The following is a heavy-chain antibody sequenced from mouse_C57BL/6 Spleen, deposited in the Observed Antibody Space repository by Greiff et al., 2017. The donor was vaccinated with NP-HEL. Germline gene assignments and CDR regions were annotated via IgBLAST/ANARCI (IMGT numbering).Heavy chain of an antibody. D-gene: IGHD2-5*01. V-gene: IGHV14-2*01. J-gene: IGHJ3*01. Sequence: VQLQQSGAELVKPGASVKLSCTASGFNIKDYYMHWVKQRTEQGLEWIGRIDPEDGETQYAPKFHGKATITADTSSNTAYLQLSSLTSEDTAVYYCASYYSNPLAYWGQGTLVTVSA. CDR2: IDPEDGET. CDR3: ASYYSNPLAY. CDR1: GFNIKDYY.